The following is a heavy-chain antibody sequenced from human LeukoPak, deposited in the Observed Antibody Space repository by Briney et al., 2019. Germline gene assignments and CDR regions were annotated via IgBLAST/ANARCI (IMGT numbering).Heavy chain of an antibody. V-gene: IGHV4-59*11. D-gene: IGHD2-2*01. CDR1: GGSISRHF. J-gene: IGHJ4*02. CDR3: ARESVVVVPAAPQYYFDY. CDR2: MYYSGSS. Sequence: SETLSLTCTVSGGSISRHFWSWIRQPPGKGLEWIGFMYYSGSSNYNPSLKSRVTISVDTSKNQFSLKLSSVTAADTAVYYCARESVVVVPAAPQYYFDYWGQGTLVTVSS.